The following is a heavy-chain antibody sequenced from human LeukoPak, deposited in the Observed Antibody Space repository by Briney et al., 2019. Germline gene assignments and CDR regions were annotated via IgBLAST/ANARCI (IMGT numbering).Heavy chain of an antibody. CDR3: ASVAGSYERGYFDY. J-gene: IGHJ4*02. Sequence: PVKVSCKASGGTFSSYAISWVRQAPGQGLEWMGRIIPIFGTANYAQKFQGRVTITTDESTSTAYMELSSLRSEDTAVYYCASVAGSYERGYFDYWGQGTLVTVSS. CDR1: GGTFSSYA. CDR2: IIPIFGTA. D-gene: IGHD1-26*01. V-gene: IGHV1-69*05.